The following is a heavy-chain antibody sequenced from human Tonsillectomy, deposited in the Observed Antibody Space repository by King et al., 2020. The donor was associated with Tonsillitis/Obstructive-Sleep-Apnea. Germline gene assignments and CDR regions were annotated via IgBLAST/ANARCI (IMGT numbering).Heavy chain of an antibody. CDR2: INTNTGNP. CDR3: ARGIGCSGGSCYGRRFDP. J-gene: IGHJ5*02. D-gene: IGHD2-15*01. Sequence: QLVQSGSELKDPGASVKVSCKASGYTFTNYAMNWVRQAPGQGLEWMGWINTNTGNPTYAQGFTGRFVFSLDTSVRTSYLQISSLKAEVSAVYYCARGIGCSGGSCYGRRFDPWGQGTLVTVSS. V-gene: IGHV7-4-1*02. CDR1: GYTFTNYA.